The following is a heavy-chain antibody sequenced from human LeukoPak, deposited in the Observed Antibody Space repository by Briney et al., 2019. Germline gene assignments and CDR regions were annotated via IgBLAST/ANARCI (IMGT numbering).Heavy chain of an antibody. V-gene: IGHV4-4*07. CDR1: GGSISSYY. CDR2: IYTSGST. J-gene: IGHJ5*02. Sequence: SETLSLTCTVSGGSISSYYWSWIRQPAGKGLEWIGRIYTSGSTNYNPSLKSRVTMSVDTSRNQFSLKLSSVTAADTAVYYCARDHIVVVPAAMGRYNWFDPWGQGTLVTVSS. CDR3: ARDHIVVVPAAMGRYNWFDP. D-gene: IGHD2-2*01.